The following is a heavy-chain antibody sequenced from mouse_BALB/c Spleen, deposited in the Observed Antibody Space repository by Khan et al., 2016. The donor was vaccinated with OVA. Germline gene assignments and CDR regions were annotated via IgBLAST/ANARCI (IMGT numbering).Heavy chain of an antibody. CDR2: IKNNGGKI. CDR1: GFTFSSYY. D-gene: IGHD2-2*01. CDR3: TRDYGDDGEFAY. V-gene: IGHV5-6-2*01. Sequence: EVKLVESGGGLVKLGGSLKLSCAASGFTFSSYYMSWVRQTPEKRLELVAAIKNNGGKIYYPDTVKGRFTISRDHANYTLSLQLHSLQSEDTAMYYCTRDYGDDGEFAYWGQGTLVTVSA. J-gene: IGHJ3*01.